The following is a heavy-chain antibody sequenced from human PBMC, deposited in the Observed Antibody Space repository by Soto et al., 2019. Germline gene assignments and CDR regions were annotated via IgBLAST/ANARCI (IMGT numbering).Heavy chain of an antibody. Sequence: QVQLQQWGAGLLKPSETLSLTCAVYGGSFSGYYWSWIRQPPGKGLEWIGEINHSGSTNYNPSRKSRVTISVDPAKNQFSLKLSSVTAADTAVYYCARGWRVSLGYWGQGTLVTVSS. D-gene: IGHD1-1*01. J-gene: IGHJ4*02. CDR2: INHSGST. V-gene: IGHV4-34*01. CDR1: GGSFSGYY. CDR3: ARGWRVSLGY.